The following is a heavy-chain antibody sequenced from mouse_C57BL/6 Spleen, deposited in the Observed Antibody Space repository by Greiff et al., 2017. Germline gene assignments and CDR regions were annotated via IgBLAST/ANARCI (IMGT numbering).Heavy chain of an antibody. CDR2: IYPGSGST. Sequence: VQLQQPGAELVKPGASVKMSCKASGYTFTSYWITWVKQRPGQGLEWIGDIYPGSGSTNYNEKFKSKATLTVDKSSSTAYMQLSSLTSEDSAVYYCARGKNMWYDYWGQGTTLTVSS. J-gene: IGHJ2*01. V-gene: IGHV1-55*01. CDR1: GYTFTSYW. CDR3: ARGKNMWYDY. D-gene: IGHD1-1*02.